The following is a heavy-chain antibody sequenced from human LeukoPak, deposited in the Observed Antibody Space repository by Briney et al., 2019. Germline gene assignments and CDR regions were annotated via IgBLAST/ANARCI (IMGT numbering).Heavy chain of an antibody. CDR3: ARDRYGLDV. CDR1: GFTFSSYA. Sequence: GRSLRLSCAASGFTFSSYAMHWVRQAPGKGLEWVAFISYDGSTKYYSDSVKGRFTFSRDNCEKTLYLQMNSLGPEDTAVYYCARDRYGLDVWGQGTTVTVSS. CDR2: ISYDGSTK. J-gene: IGHJ6*02. V-gene: IGHV3-30-3*01.